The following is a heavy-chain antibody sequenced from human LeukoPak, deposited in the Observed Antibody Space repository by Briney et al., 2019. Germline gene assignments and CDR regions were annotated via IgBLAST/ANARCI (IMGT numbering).Heavy chain of an antibody. V-gene: IGHV3-9*01. CDR2: ISWNSGSI. D-gene: IGHD6-19*01. CDR3: AKDARRTFGLSSGLYRGSYYFDY. CDR1: GFTFDDYA. J-gene: IGHJ4*02. Sequence: GGSLRLSCAASGFTFDDYAMHWVRQAPGKGLEWVSGISWNSGSIGYADSVKGRFTISRDNSKNTLFLQVNSLRAEDTAVYYCAKDARRTFGLSSGLYRGSYYFDYWGQGTLVTVSS.